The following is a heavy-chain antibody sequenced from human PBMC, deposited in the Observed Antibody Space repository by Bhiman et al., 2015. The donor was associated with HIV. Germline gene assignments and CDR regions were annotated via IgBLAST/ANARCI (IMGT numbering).Heavy chain of an antibody. V-gene: IGHV3-21*03. D-gene: IGHD1-26*01. J-gene: IGHJ4*02. Sequence: EVQLVESGGGLVKPGGSLRLSCAASGFSISSYTMNWVRQAPGKGLEWVSSISSSSSYIYYAASVKGRFTISRDNAKNSLYLQMNSLRAEDTAVYYCAKVTILGSYLDYFDYWGQGTLVTVSS. CDR1: GFSISSYT. CDR3: AKVTILGSYLDYFDY. CDR2: ISSSSSYI.